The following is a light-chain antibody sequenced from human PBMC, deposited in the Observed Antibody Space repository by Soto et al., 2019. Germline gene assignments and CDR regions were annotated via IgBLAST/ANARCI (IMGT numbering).Light chain of an antibody. V-gene: IGKV3-20*01. Sequence: ETVLTQSPGTLSLSPGERATLSCRASQSVSSTYLAWYQQKPGQALRLLIYGASSRATGIPDRFSGSGSGTDFSLTISRLEPEDFAVYYCQQFGNSQWTFGQGTKVEIK. J-gene: IGKJ1*01. CDR3: QQFGNSQWT. CDR1: QSVSSTY. CDR2: GAS.